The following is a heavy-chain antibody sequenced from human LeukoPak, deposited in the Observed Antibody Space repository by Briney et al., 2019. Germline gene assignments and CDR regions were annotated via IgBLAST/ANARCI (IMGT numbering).Heavy chain of an antibody. Sequence: GSLRLSCVASGFIFSSYWMSWVRQAPGKGLEWVSAIYTGGNTNYAGSVKGRFTISRDISKNTIYLQMNSLRAEDTALYYCARMSSGNYVSPFDSWGQGTLVIVSS. CDR1: GFIFSSYW. CDR3: ARMSSGNYVSPFDS. V-gene: IGHV3-53*01. D-gene: IGHD3-10*01. J-gene: IGHJ4*02. CDR2: IYTGGNT.